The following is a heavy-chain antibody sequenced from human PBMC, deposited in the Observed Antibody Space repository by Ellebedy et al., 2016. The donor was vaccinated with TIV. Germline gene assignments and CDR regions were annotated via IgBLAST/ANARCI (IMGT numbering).Heavy chain of an antibody. J-gene: IGHJ4*02. Sequence: AASVKVSCNAAGYTFTSYDTNWVRQATGQGVEWLGWMNPDSGNTAYAQKFQGRVSMTRNTSISKAYLELSNLRSDDTAVYYCARGIRMPSDYWGQGTLVTVSS. CDR1: GYTFTSYD. D-gene: IGHD2-15*01. CDR3: ARGIRMPSDY. V-gene: IGHV1-8*01. CDR2: MNPDSGNT.